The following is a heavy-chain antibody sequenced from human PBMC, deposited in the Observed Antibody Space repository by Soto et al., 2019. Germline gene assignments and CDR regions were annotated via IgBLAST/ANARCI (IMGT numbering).Heavy chain of an antibody. D-gene: IGHD2-15*01. CDR3: ATMGTPATGLYFFDY. CDR1: GGSISSGGYS. CDR2: IYHSGST. V-gene: IGHV4-30-2*01. Sequence: LSLTCAVSGGSISSGGYSWSWIRQPPGKGLEWIGYIYHSGSTYYNPSLKSRVTISVDRSKNQFSLKLSSVTAADTAVYYCATMGTPATGLYFFDYWGRGSLVTVSS. J-gene: IGHJ4*02.